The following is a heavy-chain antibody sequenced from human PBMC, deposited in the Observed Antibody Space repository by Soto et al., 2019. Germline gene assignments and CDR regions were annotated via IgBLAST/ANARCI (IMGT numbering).Heavy chain of an antibody. CDR3: AKLGSSGYYGMDV. Sequence: EVQLVESGGGLVQPGRYLRLSCAASGFTFDDYAMHWVRQAPGKGLEWVSGISWNSGSIGYADSVKGRFTISRDNAKNSLYLQMNSLRAEDTALYYCAKLGSSGYYGMDVWGQGTTVTVSS. CDR2: ISWNSGSI. J-gene: IGHJ6*02. V-gene: IGHV3-9*01. CDR1: GFTFDDYA. D-gene: IGHD6-6*01.